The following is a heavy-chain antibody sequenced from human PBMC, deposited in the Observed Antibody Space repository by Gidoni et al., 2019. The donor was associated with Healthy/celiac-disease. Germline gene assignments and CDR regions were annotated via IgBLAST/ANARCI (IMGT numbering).Heavy chain of an antibody. CDR3: ARFKSGSWWLPREIYGMDV. CDR2: IYHSGST. CDR1: GGSIRSSHW. Sequence: QVQLQESGPGLVKPSGTLSLTCAVSGGSIRSSHWWSWVRQPPGKGLEWIGEIYHSGSTNYNPSLKSRVTISVDKSKNQFSLKLSSVTAADTAVYYCARFKSGSWWLPREIYGMDVWGQGTTVTVSS. V-gene: IGHV4-4*02. D-gene: IGHD2-15*01. J-gene: IGHJ6*02.